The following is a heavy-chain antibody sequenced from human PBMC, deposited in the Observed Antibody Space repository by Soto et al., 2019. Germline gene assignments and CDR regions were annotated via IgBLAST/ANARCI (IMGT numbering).Heavy chain of an antibody. D-gene: IGHD3-22*01. J-gene: IGHJ4*02. CDR2: IRVDGTAK. CDR3: ARDRGYLQFDY. Sequence: WVSLRLSFAASGFTFSSYWMTWLPQATGKGLEWVAKIRVDGTAKYYVDSVKGRFTISRDNAKSSLYLQMNSLRAEDPAVLYCARDRGYLQFDYWGQGTLVTVSS. CDR1: GFTFSSYW. V-gene: IGHV3-7*03.